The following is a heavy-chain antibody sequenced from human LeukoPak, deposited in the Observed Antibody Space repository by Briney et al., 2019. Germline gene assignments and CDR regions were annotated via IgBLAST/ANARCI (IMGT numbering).Heavy chain of an antibody. CDR1: GGTFSSYA. CDR2: IIPIFGTA. Sequence: SVKVSCKASGGTFSSYAISWVRQAPGQGLEWVGGIIPIFGTANYAQKFQGRVTITADESTSTAYMELSSLRSEDTAVYYRASGIAAAGNNYDYYYGMDVWGQGTTVTVSS. CDR3: ASGIAAAGNNYDYYYGMDV. V-gene: IGHV1-69*13. D-gene: IGHD6-13*01. J-gene: IGHJ6*02.